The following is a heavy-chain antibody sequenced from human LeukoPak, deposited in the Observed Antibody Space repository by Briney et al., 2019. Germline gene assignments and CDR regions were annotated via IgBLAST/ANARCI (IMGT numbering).Heavy chain of an antibody. D-gene: IGHD6-19*01. V-gene: IGHV3-23*01. CDR2: ISGSGGST. CDR3: AKDQDSSGWYDVAY. Sequence: PGGSLRLSCAASGFTFSSYAMSWVRHAPGKGLEWVSAISGSGGSTYYADSVKGRFTISRDNSKNTLYLQMNSLRAEDTAVYYCAKDQDSSGWYDVAYWGQGTLVTVSS. CDR1: GFTFSSYA. J-gene: IGHJ4*02.